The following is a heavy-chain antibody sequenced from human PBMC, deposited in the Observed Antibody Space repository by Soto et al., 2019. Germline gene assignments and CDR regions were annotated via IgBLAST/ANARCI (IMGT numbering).Heavy chain of an antibody. V-gene: IGHV4-59*08. CDR1: GNSIGDYY. CDR2: IYGSGST. J-gene: IGHJ4*02. D-gene: IGHD3-3*01. Sequence: QVQLQESGPGLVKPWETLSLTCTVSGNSIGDYYWSWFRQSPGKGLEWIGYIYGSGSTNYNPSLKRRVTISAAPSKNPFYLKLTSVTAADTAVYYCARRRIGDYWGQGTPITVSS. CDR3: ARRRIGDY.